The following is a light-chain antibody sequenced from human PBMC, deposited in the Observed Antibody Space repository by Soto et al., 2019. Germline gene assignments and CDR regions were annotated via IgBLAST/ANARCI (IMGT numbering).Light chain of an antibody. J-gene: IGKJ4*01. V-gene: IGKV1D-16*01. CDR1: QFISNW. CDR3: QQYNSYPLT. CDR2: GAS. Sequence: DIQVTQSPSSLSASVGDRVTITCQASQFISNWLAWYQQKPETAPKSLIFGASTLQSGVPSRFSGSGFGTYFTLTINGLQPEDFATYFCQQYNSYPLTFGGGTKVDIK.